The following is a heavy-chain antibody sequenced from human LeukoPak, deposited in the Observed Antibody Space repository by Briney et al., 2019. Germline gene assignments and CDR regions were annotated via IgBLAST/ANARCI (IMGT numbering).Heavy chain of an antibody. CDR1: GGSISSYY. CDR2: IYYSGST. CDR3: ARESIAVAGFDY. J-gene: IGHJ4*02. D-gene: IGHD6-19*01. V-gene: IGHV4-59*01. Sequence: PSETLPLTCTVSGGSISSYYWTWIRQPRGKGLEWIGYIYYSGSTSYNPSLKSRVTISIDTSKNQFSLILSSVTAADTAVYYCARESIAVAGFDYWGQGALVTVSS.